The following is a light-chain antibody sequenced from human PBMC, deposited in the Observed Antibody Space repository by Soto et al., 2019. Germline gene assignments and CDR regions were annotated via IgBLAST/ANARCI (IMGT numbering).Light chain of an antibody. CDR2: GAS. J-gene: IGKJ5*01. CDR1: QNIDNS. CDR3: QQYKNWPL. V-gene: IGKV3-15*01. Sequence: TRSLGTGSLTPGERATLSCRASQNIDNSFLAWYQQKPGQAPRLLLYGASTRATGIPVRFSGSGFGTEFTLTISILQSEDFAVYYCQQYKNWPLFGEGARLEIK.